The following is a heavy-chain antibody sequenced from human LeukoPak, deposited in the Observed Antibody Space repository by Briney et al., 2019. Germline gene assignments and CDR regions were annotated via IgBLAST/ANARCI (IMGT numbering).Heavy chain of an antibody. CDR3: ARAGSGYSLDY. V-gene: IGHV4-59*01. D-gene: IGHD3-22*01. Sequence: PSETLSLTCTVSGASISSYYWSWIRQPPGKGLEWIGYLFYTGSANYGPSLKSRVTISVHASENQFSLKLSSVTAADTAVYYCARAGSGYSLDYWGRGTLVTVSA. CDR2: LFYTGSA. J-gene: IGHJ4*02. CDR1: GASISSYY.